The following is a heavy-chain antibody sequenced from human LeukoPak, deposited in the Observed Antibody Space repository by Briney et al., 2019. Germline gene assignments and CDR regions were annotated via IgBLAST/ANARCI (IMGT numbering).Heavy chain of an antibody. Sequence: ASVKVSCKASGYTFTGYYIHWVRQAPGQGLEWMGWINPNSGGTNYAQKFQGRVTMTRDTSISTAYMELSRLRSDDTAVYYCARNPSSGWNIDYWGQGTLVTVSS. CDR3: ARNPSSGWNIDY. J-gene: IGHJ4*02. D-gene: IGHD6-19*01. V-gene: IGHV1-2*02. CDR2: INPNSGGT. CDR1: GYTFTGYY.